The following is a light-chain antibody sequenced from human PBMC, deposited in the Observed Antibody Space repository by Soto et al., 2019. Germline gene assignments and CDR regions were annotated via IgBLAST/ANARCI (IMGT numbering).Light chain of an antibody. Sequence: EIVLTQSPATLSLSPGERATLSCRASQSVGSFLAWYQQKSGQAPRLLIYDASNRAPGIPARFSGSGSGTDFPLTISRLEHEDFAFYYCQHRNNWLGTFGPGTKVDIK. CDR3: QHRNNWLGT. J-gene: IGKJ3*01. CDR1: QSVGSF. CDR2: DAS. V-gene: IGKV3-11*01.